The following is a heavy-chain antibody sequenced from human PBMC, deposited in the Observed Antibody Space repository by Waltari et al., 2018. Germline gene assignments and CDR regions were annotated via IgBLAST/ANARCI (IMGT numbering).Heavy chain of an antibody. Sequence: QVQLQESGPGLVKPSETLSLTCTVSGGSISSYYWSWIRQPPAKGLEWIGYIHYSGSTNTNPALKSRVTISVDTSKKQFSLKLSSVTAADTAVYYCASLYSSGWYDAFDIWGQGTMVTVSS. CDR2: IHYSGST. D-gene: IGHD6-19*01. V-gene: IGHV4-59*08. CDR3: ASLYSSGWYDAFDI. CDR1: GGSISSYY. J-gene: IGHJ3*02.